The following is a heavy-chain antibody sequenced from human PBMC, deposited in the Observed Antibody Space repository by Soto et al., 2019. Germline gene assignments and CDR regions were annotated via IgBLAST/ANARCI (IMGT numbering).Heavy chain of an antibody. D-gene: IGHD2-2*01. CDR3: ARTRGRYCSSTSCHNWFDP. CDR1: GGSISSYY. CDR2: IYYSGST. J-gene: IGHJ5*02. V-gene: IGHV4-59*01. Sequence: SETLSLTCTVSGGSISSYYWSWIRQNPGKGLEWIGYIYYSGSTNYNPSLKSRVTISVDTSKNQFSLKLSSVTAADTAVYYCARTRGRYCSSTSCHNWFDPWGQGTLVTVSS.